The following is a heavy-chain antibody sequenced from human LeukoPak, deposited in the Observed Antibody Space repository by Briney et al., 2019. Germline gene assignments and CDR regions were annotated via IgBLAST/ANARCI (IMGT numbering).Heavy chain of an antibody. Sequence: GGSLRLSCAASGFTFDDYGMSWVRQAPGKGLEWVSAISGSGGSTYYADSVKGRFTISRDNSKNTLYLQMNSLRAEDTAVYYCAKLKSITMVRGVIDCFDYWGQGTLVTVSS. CDR2: ISGSGGST. D-gene: IGHD3-10*01. V-gene: IGHV3-23*01. CDR1: GFTFDDYG. J-gene: IGHJ4*02. CDR3: AKLKSITMVRGVIDCFDY.